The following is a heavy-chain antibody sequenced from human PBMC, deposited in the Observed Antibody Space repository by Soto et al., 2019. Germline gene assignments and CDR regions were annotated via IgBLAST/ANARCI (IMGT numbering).Heavy chain of an antibody. CDR3: ARDRGSSWDVAEYFQH. D-gene: IGHD6-13*01. Sequence: QVQLVQSGAEVKKPGASVKVSCKASGYTFTGYYIHWVRQAPGQGLEWMGWINPNSGGTNYAQKFQGRVTMTRDTSISTAYMELSRLRSDDTAVYYCARDRGSSWDVAEYFQHWGQGTLVTVSS. J-gene: IGHJ1*01. CDR2: INPNSGGT. V-gene: IGHV1-2*02. CDR1: GYTFTGYY.